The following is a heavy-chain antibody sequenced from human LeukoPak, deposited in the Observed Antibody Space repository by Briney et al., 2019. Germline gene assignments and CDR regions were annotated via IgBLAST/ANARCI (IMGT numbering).Heavy chain of an antibody. D-gene: IGHD5-18*01. CDR1: GFTFSSYG. Sequence: GGSLRLSCAASGFTFSSYGMHWVRQAPGKGLEWVAVISYDGSNKYYADSVKGRFTISRDNSKNTLYLQMNSLRAEDTAVYYCANDLAYSYGYYYYGMDVWGQGTTVTVSS. CDR2: ISYDGSNK. J-gene: IGHJ6*02. V-gene: IGHV3-30*18. CDR3: ANDLAYSYGYYYYGMDV.